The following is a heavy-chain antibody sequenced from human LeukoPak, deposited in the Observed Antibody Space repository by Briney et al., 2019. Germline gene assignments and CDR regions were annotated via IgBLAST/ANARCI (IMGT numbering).Heavy chain of an antibody. J-gene: IGHJ3*02. V-gene: IGHV5-51*01. CDR3: ATYFAGAETFDI. Sequence: GESLKISCKASGNSITTYWIGWVRQKPGKGLEWMGLIFPGDSDTKYSPSFQGQVTISADKSISTAYLQWISLKASDTAMYYCATYFAGAETFDIWGQGTMVTVSS. CDR1: GNSITTYW. D-gene: IGHD3-16*01. CDR2: IFPGDSDT.